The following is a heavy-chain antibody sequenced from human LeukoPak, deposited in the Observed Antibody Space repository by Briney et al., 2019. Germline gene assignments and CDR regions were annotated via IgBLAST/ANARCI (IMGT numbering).Heavy chain of an antibody. CDR3: ARIRGSRYYLDY. Sequence: SGPTLVNPTQTLTLTCTFSGFSLSTSGMCVTWIRQPPVKALEWLARIDWDDDKYYYTSLKTRLTISKDTSKNQVVLTMTNMDPVDTATYYCARIRGSRYYLDYWGQGALVTVSS. CDR2: IDWDDDK. J-gene: IGHJ4*02. V-gene: IGHV2-70*11. CDR1: GFSLSTSGMC. D-gene: IGHD2-2*01.